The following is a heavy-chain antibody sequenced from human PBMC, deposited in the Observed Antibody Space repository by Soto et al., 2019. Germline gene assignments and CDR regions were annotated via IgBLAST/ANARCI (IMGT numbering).Heavy chain of an antibody. D-gene: IGHD6-13*01. J-gene: IGHJ6*02. CDR2: IYYSGST. CDR3: ARGAQLDRYGMDV. V-gene: IGHV4-30-4*01. Sequence: QVQLQESGPGLVKPSQTLSLTCTVSGGSISSGDYYWSWIRQPPGKGLEWIGYIYYSGSTYYNPSLKSRVXXSXDXXKNQFSLKLSSVTAADTAVYYCARGAQLDRYGMDVWGQGTTVTVSS. CDR1: GGSISSGDYY.